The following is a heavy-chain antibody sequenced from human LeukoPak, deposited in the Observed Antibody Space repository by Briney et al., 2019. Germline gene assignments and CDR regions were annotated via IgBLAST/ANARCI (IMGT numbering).Heavy chain of an antibody. CDR3: ARNGIVGATTYYFDY. V-gene: IGHV1-69*01. CDR1: GGTFSSYA. Sequence: ASVKVSYKASGGTFSSYAISWVRQAPGQGLEWMGGIIPIFGTANYAQKFQGRVTITADESTSTAYMELSSLRSEDTAVYYCARNGIVGATTYYFDYWGQGTLVTVSS. D-gene: IGHD1-26*01. J-gene: IGHJ4*02. CDR2: IIPIFGTA.